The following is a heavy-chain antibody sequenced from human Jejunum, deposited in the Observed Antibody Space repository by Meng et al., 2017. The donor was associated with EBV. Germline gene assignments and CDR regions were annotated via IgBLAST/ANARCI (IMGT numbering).Heavy chain of an antibody. CDR3: ARGGGSRSWSFDY. CDR2: TSYDETDK. V-gene: IGHV3-30-3*01. D-gene: IGHD6-13*01. Sequence: LVCVGGGVVQPGRSLGLSCEASGFTFSGFAMPWVRQAPGKGLEWVALTSYDETDKYYADSVKGRFIISRDNSNNTLSLQMNSLRAEDSAVYYCARGGGSRSWSFDYWGQGTLVTVSS. CDR1: GFTFSGFA. J-gene: IGHJ4*02.